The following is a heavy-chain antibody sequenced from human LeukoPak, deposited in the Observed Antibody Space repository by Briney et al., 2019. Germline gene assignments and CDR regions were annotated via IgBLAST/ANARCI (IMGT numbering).Heavy chain of an antibody. CDR1: GGSFSGYY. CDR3: ARAGGHYYDSSGYYYKYWYFDL. V-gene: IGHV4-34*01. D-gene: IGHD3-22*01. CDR2: INHSGST. Sequence: SETLSLTCAVYGGSFSGYYWSWIRQPPGKGLEWIGEINHSGSTNYNPSLKSRVTISVDTSKNQFSLKLSSVTAADTAVYYCARAGGHYYDSSGYYYKYWYFDLWGRGTLVTVSS. J-gene: IGHJ2*01.